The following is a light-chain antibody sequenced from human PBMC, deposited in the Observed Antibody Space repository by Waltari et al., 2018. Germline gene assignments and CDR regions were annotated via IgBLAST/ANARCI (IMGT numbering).Light chain of an antibody. J-gene: IGLJ2*01. CDR1: SSDIGSYNR. CDR2: EVS. Sequence: QSALTQPPSVSGSPGQSVTISCTGTSSDIGSYNRVSWYQQPPGTAPKLMIYEVSNRPSGVPDRFSGSKSGNTASPTISGLQAEDEADYYCSSYTASDVVFGGGTKLTVL. V-gene: IGLV2-18*02. CDR3: SSYTASDVV.